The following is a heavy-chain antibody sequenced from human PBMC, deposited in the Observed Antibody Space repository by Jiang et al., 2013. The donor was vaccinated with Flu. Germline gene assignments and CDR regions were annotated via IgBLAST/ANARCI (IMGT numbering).Heavy chain of an antibody. CDR3: ARSRISGYYLLRFDY. V-gene: IGHV1-3*01. J-gene: IGHJ4*02. Sequence: AEVKKPGASVKVSCKASGYTFTSYAMHWVRQAPGQRLEWMGWINAGNGNTKYSQKFQGRVTITRDTSASTAYMELSSLRSEDTAVYYCARSRISGYYLLRFDYWGQGTLVTVSS. CDR2: INAGNGNT. D-gene: IGHD3-22*01. CDR1: GYTFTSYA.